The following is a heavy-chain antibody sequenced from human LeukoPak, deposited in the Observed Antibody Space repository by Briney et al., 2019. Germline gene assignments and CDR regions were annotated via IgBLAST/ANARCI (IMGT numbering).Heavy chain of an antibody. CDR3: ARRGRDGYDY. CDR1: GFTFSSYN. D-gene: IGHD5-18*01. J-gene: IGHJ4*02. CDR2: ISSSSSTI. V-gene: IGHV3-48*01. Sequence: PGGSLRLSCVASGFTFSSYNMNWVRQAPGKGLEWVSYISSSSSTIYYADSVKGRFTISRDNAKNSLYLQMNSLRAEDTAVYYCARRGRDGYDYWGQGTLVTVSS.